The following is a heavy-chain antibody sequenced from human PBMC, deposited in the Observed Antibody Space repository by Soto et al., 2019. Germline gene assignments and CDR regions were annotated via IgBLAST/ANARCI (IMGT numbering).Heavy chain of an antibody. J-gene: IGHJ5*02. D-gene: IGHD4-17*01. V-gene: IGHV4-59*08. CDR3: VSSSLDGDLNWFDP. CDR2: IYYSGST. Sequence: QVQLQESGPGLVKPSATLSLTCTVSGGSISSYYWSWIRQPPGKGLEWIGYIYYSGSTNYNPSLRRRVTISVDTSKNQFSLKLSSVTAADTAVYYCVSSSLDGDLNWFDPWGQGTLVTVSS. CDR1: GGSISSYY.